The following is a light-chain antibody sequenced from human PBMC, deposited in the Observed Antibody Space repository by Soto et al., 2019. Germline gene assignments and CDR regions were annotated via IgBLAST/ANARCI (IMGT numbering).Light chain of an antibody. CDR1: QSVSSD. CDR3: QQYSVWPLT. V-gene: IGKV3-15*01. J-gene: IGKJ4*01. Sequence: ERVMSQSPATLSVSPGESDTLACRASQSVSSDLAWYQKILVQPPRLLIYRASTRATGITARFIGIGSATEVTLTISSLQSEDFAVYACQQYSVWPLTFGGGTKVEIK. CDR2: RAS.